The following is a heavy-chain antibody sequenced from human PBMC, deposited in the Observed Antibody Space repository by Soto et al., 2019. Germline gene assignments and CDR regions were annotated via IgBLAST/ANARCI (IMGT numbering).Heavy chain of an antibody. Sequence: SVKVSCKVSGCTLTELSMHWVRQAPGKGLEWMGGFDPEDGETIYAQKFQGRVTMTEDTSTDTAYMELSSLRSEDTAVYYCATMTKYQLLTFDYWGQGTLVTVYS. D-gene: IGHD2-2*01. J-gene: IGHJ4*02. CDR1: GCTLTELS. CDR2: FDPEDGET. CDR3: ATMTKYQLLTFDY. V-gene: IGHV1-24*01.